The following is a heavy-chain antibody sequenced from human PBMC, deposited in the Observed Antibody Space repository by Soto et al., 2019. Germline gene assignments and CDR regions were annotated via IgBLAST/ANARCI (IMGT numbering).Heavy chain of an antibody. CDR1: GGSISSGGYY. V-gene: IGHV4-31*03. Sequence: QVQLQESGPGLVKPSQTLSLTCTVSGGSISSGGYYWSWIRQHPGKGLEWIGYIYYSGSTYYNPSLKSRVTISVDTSKNQFSLKLSSVTAADTAMYYCARDSGTLAYCGGDCYSGGFDYWGQGTLVTVSS. D-gene: IGHD2-21*02. J-gene: IGHJ4*02. CDR2: IYYSGST. CDR3: ARDSGTLAYCGGDCYSGGFDY.